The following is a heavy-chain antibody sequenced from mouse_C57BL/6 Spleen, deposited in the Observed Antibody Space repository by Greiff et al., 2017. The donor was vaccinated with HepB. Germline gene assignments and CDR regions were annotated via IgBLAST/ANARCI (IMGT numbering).Heavy chain of an antibody. V-gene: IGHV14-3*01. CDR1: GFNIKNTY. CDR3: ARGQGLVRHYFDY. J-gene: IGHJ2*01. D-gene: IGHD2-14*01. CDR2: IDPANGNT. Sequence: EVQLQQSVAELVRPGASVKLSCTASGFNIKNTYMHWVKQRPEQGLEWIGRIDPANGNTKYDPKFKGKATITADTSSNTAYLQLSSLTSEDTAIYYCARGQGLVRHYFDYWGQGTTLTVSS.